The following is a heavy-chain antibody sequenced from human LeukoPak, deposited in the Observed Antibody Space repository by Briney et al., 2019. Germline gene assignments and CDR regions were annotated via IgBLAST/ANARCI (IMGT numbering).Heavy chain of an antibody. CDR2: IYCSGST. Sequence: SETLSLTCTVSGGSISSYYWSWIRQPPGKGLEWIGYIYCSGSTNYNPSLKSRVTISVDTSKNQFSLKLSSVTAADTAVYYCARFSGLMVYAIRPQNWFDPWGQGTLVTVSS. CDR3: ARFSGLMVYAIRPQNWFDP. CDR1: GGSISSYY. J-gene: IGHJ5*02. V-gene: IGHV4-59*01. D-gene: IGHD2-8*01.